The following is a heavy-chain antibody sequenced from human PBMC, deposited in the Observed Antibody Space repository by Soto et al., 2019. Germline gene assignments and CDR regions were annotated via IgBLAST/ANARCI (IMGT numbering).Heavy chain of an antibody. CDR3: ARHHYYGSGSYPTNWFDP. V-gene: IGHV5-51*01. CDR1: GYSFTSYW. CDR2: IYPGDSDT. J-gene: IGHJ5*02. Sequence: PGESLKLSCKGSGYSFTSYWIGWVRQMPGKGLEWMGIIYPGDSDTRYSPSFQGQVTISADKSISTAYLQWSSLKASDTAMYYCARHHYYGSGSYPTNWFDPWGQGTLVTVSS. D-gene: IGHD3-10*01.